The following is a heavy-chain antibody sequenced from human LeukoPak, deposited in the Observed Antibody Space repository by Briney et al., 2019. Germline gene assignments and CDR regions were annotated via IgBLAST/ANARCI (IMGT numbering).Heavy chain of an antibody. CDR3: ATGISIQLWSTLGY. V-gene: IGHV1-24*01. D-gene: IGHD5-18*01. Sequence: ASVKVSCKFSGYTLTELSMHWVRQAPGKGLEWMGGFDPEDGETIYAQKFQGRVTMTEDTSTDTAYMELSSLRSEDTAVYYCATGISIQLWSTLGYWGQGILVTVSS. CDR2: FDPEDGET. CDR1: GYTLTELS. J-gene: IGHJ4*02.